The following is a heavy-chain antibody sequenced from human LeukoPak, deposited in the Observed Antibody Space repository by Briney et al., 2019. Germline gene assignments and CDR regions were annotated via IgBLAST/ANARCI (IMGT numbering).Heavy chain of an antibody. CDR2: IYYNGRT. D-gene: IGHD3-3*01. Sequence: SETLSLTCTVSGGSLSRDYWSWIRQSPGKGLEWIGCIYYNGRTNYSPYFASRVTISADTSKNQFSLNLSSVTAADTAVYYCARGTMFGGIDAHTDVWGKGTTVTVSS. V-gene: IGHV4-59*08. CDR1: GGSLSRDY. J-gene: IGHJ6*03. CDR3: ARGTMFGGIDAHTDV.